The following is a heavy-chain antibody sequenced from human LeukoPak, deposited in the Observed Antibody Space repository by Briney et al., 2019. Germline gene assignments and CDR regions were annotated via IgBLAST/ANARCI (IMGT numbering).Heavy chain of an antibody. J-gene: IGHJ4*02. CDR1: GFTFSNFA. D-gene: IGHD3-9*01. CDR3: VKASHSGSQNYGILDF. CDR2: LSGRGGHT. V-gene: IGHV3-23*01. Sequence: GGSLRLSCAASGFTFSNFAMSWVRQTPGKGLEWVSALSGRGGHTFYADSVRGRFTISRDNSKNTLYLQIDSLRAEDTAVYYCVKASHSGSQNYGILDFWGQGSLVTVSS.